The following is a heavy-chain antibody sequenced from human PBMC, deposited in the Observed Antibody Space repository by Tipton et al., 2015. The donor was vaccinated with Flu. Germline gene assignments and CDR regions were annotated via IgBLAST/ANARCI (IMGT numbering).Heavy chain of an antibody. V-gene: IGHV4-31*03. CDR3: ARRGYGSYAPIDY. CDR2: TSNTGST. J-gene: IGHJ4*02. Sequence: TLSLTCTVSGGSIGTGDYYWIWIRQHPGEGLEWIVYTSNTGSTFYNPPLKSRVTTSPDTSKNQFSLKVSSVTAADTVVYYCARRGYGSYAPIDYWGQGTLVSFSS. CDR1: GGSIGTGDYY. D-gene: IGHD3-10*01.